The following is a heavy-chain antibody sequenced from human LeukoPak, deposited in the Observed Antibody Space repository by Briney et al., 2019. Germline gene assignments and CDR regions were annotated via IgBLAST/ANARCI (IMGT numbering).Heavy chain of an antibody. Sequence: GGSLRLSCAASGFTFSSYGMHWVRQAPGKGLEWVAVISYDGSNKYYADSVKGRFTISRDNSKNTLYLQMNSLRAEDTAVYYCPKARDGMVRGVCLDYWGQGTLVTVSS. CDR2: ISYDGSNK. J-gene: IGHJ4*02. D-gene: IGHD3-10*01. CDR3: PKARDGMVRGVCLDY. CDR1: GFTFSSYG. V-gene: IGHV3-30*18.